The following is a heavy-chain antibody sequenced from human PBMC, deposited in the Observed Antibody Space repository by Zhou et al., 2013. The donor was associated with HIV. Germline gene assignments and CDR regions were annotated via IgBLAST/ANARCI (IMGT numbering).Heavy chain of an antibody. J-gene: IGHJ6*03. CDR2: IIPIFGTA. Sequence: QVQLVQSGAEVKKPGSSVKVSCKASGGTFSSYAISWVRQAPGQGLEWMGGIIPIFGTANYAQKFQGRVTITTDESTSTAYMELSSLRSEDTAVYYCAAVPQVLRFIDYYYMDVWGKGTTGHRLL. CDR3: AAVPQVLRFIDYYYMDV. D-gene: IGHD3-3*01. V-gene: IGHV1-69*05. CDR1: GGTFSSYA.